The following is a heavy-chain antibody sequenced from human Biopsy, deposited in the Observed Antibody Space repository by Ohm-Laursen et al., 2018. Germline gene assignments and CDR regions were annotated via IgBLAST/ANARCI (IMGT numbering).Heavy chain of an antibody. CDR2: INDGGTT. J-gene: IGHJ2*01. Sequence: GTLSLTCTVHGGPLSGYHWTWFRQPPGDGLEWIGEINDGGTTYHNPSIKSRLTILVDTPKNQFSLKVNSVTAADTAVYYCARRRAAPTYWYFDLWGRGTLVTVSS. D-gene: IGHD6-13*01. CDR1: GGPLSGYH. CDR3: ARRRAAPTYWYFDL. V-gene: IGHV4-34*01.